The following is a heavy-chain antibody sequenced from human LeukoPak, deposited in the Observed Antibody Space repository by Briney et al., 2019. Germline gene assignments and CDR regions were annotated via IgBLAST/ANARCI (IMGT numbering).Heavy chain of an antibody. J-gene: IGHJ4*02. V-gene: IGHV4-34*01. D-gene: IGHD3-16*02. Sequence: SETLSLTCAVYGGSFSGYYWSWIRQPPGKGLEWIGEINHSGSTNYNPSLKSRVTISVDTSKNQFSLKLSSVTAADTAVYYCARGYPPYDYVWGSYRYRGYFDYWGQGTLVTVSS. CDR2: INHSGST. CDR3: ARGYPPYDYVWGSYRYRGYFDY. CDR1: GGSFSGYY.